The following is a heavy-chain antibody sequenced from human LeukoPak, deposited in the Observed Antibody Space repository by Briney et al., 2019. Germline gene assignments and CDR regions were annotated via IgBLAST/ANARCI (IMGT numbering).Heavy chain of an antibody. Sequence: SQTLSLTCTVSGGSISSGGHYWSWIRQHPGKGLEWIGYVYYSGSTYYNPSLKSRVTISVDTSKNQFSLKLSSVTAADTAVYYCARGYSYGPALNDSSGWSDYWGQGTLVTVSS. CDR1: GGSISSGGHY. CDR2: VYYSGST. CDR3: ARGYSYGPALNDSSGWSDY. J-gene: IGHJ4*02. D-gene: IGHD6-19*01. V-gene: IGHV4-31*03.